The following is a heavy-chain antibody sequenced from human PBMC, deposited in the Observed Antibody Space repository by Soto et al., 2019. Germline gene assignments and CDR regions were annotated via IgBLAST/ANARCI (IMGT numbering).Heavy chain of an antibody. Sequence: QVQLQESGPGLVKPSETLSLTCTVSGGSISSYYWSWIRQPPGKGLEWIGYIYYSGSTNYNPSLTTRVTLSVDTSKNPFPLELRSVTAADTAVYYCARRYGSCFDFWGQGTLVTVSS. D-gene: IGHD5-18*01. CDR1: GGSISSYY. CDR3: ARRYGSCFDF. V-gene: IGHV4-59*08. CDR2: IYYSGST. J-gene: IGHJ4*02.